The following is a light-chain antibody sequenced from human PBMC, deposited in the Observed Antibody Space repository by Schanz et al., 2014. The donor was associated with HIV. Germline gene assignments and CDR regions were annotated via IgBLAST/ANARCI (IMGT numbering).Light chain of an antibody. CDR1: SSDIGGYNY. Sequence: QSALTQPASVSGSPGQSITISCTGTSSDIGGYNYVSWYQQHPGKAPKLMIYDVSNRPSGVSNRFSGSKSGNTASLTISGLQAEDEADYYCSSYAGTYTVIFGGGTKVTVL. CDR2: DVS. CDR3: SSYAGTYTVI. J-gene: IGLJ2*01. V-gene: IGLV2-14*01.